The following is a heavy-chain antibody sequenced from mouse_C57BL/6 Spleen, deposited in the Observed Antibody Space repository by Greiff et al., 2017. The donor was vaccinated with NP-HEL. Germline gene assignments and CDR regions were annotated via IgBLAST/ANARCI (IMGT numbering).Heavy chain of an antibody. D-gene: IGHD2-5*01. J-gene: IGHJ3*01. CDR3: ARDSNLAWFAY. CDR2: IDPSDSYT. Sequence: VQLQQPGAELVRPGTSVKLSCKASGYTFTSYWMHWVKQRPGQGLEWIGVIDPSDSYTNYNQKFKGKATLTVDTSSSTAYMQLSSLTSEDSAVYYCARDSNLAWFAYWGQGTLVTVSA. CDR1: GYTFTSYW. V-gene: IGHV1-59*01.